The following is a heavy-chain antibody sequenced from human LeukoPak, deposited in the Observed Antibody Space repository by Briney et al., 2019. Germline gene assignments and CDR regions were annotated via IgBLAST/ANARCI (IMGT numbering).Heavy chain of an antibody. V-gene: IGHV1-2*02. D-gene: IGHD2-2*01. J-gene: IGHJ6*02. CDR2: INPNSGGT. CDR3: ARDSSTSYYYYGMDV. CDR1: GYTFTGYY. Sequence: ASVKVSCKASGYTFTGYYMHWVRQAPGQGLEWMGWINPNSGGTNYAQKFQGRVTMTRDTSISTAYMELSRLRSDDTAVYYCARDSSTSYYYYGMDVWGQGTKVTVSS.